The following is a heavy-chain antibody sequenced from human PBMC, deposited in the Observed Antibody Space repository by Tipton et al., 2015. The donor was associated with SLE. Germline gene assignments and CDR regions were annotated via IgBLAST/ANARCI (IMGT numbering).Heavy chain of an antibody. CDR1: GGSISSSSYY. Sequence: TLSLTCTVSGGSISSSSYYCGWIRQPPGKGLEWIGSIYYSGSTYYTPSLKSRVTISVDTSKNQFSLKRSSVTAADTAVYYCTAEQATFGGVIVGWYFDLWGRGTLVTVSS. D-gene: IGHD3-16*02. V-gene: IGHV4-39*01. CDR2: IYYSGST. CDR3: TAEQATFGGVIVGWYFDL. J-gene: IGHJ2*01.